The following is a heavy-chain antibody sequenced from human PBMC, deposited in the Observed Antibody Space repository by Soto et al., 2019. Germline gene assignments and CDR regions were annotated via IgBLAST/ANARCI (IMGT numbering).Heavy chain of an antibody. V-gene: IGHV3-30*18. Sequence: GGSLRLSCAASGFTFSSYGMHWVRQAPGKGLEWVAVISYDGSNKYYADSVKGRFTISRDNSKNTLYLQMNSLRAEDTAVYYCAKAQAAIAAAGPLRFDPWGQGTLVTVSS. D-gene: IGHD6-13*01. CDR3: AKAQAAIAAAGPLRFDP. CDR1: GFTFSSYG. J-gene: IGHJ5*02. CDR2: ISYDGSNK.